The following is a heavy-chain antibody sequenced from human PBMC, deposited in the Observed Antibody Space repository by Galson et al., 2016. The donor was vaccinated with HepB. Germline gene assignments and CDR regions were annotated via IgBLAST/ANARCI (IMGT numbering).Heavy chain of an antibody. Sequence: SLRLSCAASGFKFDDYAMHWVRQAPGKGLEWVSGISWNSYSIDYGDSVKGRFTISRDNTKNSLYLEMNNLSPEDTALYYCAKDLRRQWLVFDFWGHGTLVTVSS. CDR2: ISWNSYSI. V-gene: IGHV3-9*01. D-gene: IGHD6-19*01. J-gene: IGHJ4*01. CDR3: AKDLRRQWLVFDF. CDR1: GFKFDDYA.